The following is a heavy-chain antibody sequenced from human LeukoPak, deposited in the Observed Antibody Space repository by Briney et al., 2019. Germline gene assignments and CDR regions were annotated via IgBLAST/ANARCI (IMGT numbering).Heavy chain of an antibody. D-gene: IGHD5-18*01. V-gene: IGHV1-18*01. CDR2: ISTFNGHT. J-gene: IGHJ6*03. Sequence: ASVRISCKASGHTFTTYGISWVRQAPGHGLEWMGWISTFNGHTNYAQSRQDRVTMTTDTSTSTVYMELSSLISDDTAVYYCARVDTVNYYYYMDVWGNGTPVTVSS. CDR1: GHTFTTYG. CDR3: ARVDTVNYYYYMDV.